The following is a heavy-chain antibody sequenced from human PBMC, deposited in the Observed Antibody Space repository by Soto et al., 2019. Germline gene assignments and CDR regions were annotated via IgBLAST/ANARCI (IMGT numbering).Heavy chain of an antibody. J-gene: IGHJ6*02. D-gene: IGHD5-12*01. CDR1: GYRFTGYW. CDR2: IYPGDSDT. Sequence: GESLKISCKGSGYRFTGYWIGWVRQMPGKGLEWMGIIYPGDSDTRYSPSFQGQVTISADNSISTAYLQWSTRKASETAMYDCVSMGLSGGGYLSYYYYGMGIWGQVTTVTVSS. CDR3: VSMGLSGGGYLSYYYYGMGI. V-gene: IGHV5-51*01.